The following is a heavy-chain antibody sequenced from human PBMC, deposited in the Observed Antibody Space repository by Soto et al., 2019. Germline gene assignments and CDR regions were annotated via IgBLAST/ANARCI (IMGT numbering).Heavy chain of an antibody. V-gene: IGHV2-5*02. CDR3: AHKGSGSRAIDY. D-gene: IGHD3-10*01. CDR2: IYWDDSK. J-gene: IGHJ4*02. Sequence: SGPTLVNPTQTLTLTCSFSGFSLSSNGVGVGWIRQAPGKALEWLAVIYWDDSKTYSPSLKSRLTITKDTSRDQVVLTMTNMDPVDTATYYCAHKGSGSRAIDYWGQGALVTVSS. CDR1: GFSLSSNGVG.